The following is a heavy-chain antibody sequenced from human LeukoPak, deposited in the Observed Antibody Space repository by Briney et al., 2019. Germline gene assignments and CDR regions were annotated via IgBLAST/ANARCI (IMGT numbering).Heavy chain of an antibody. CDR2: IYYSGST. CDR3: ARVVAGLYYFDY. V-gene: IGHV4-39*01. CDR1: GGSIISSGYY. J-gene: IGHJ4*02. D-gene: IGHD6-19*01. Sequence: PSETLSLTCTVSGGSIISSGYYWDWIRQSTGKGLEWVASIYYSGSTFYNPSLESRVSISVDTSKNEFSVKLSSVTAADTAVYYCARVVAGLYYFDYWGQGSLVTVSS.